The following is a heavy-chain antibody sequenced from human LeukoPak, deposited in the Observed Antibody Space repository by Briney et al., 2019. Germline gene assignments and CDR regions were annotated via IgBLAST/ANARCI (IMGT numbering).Heavy chain of an antibody. CDR3: ARDPRWEPYDNAFDI. J-gene: IGHJ3*02. CDR2: ISSSSGYI. V-gene: IGHV3-21*01. CDR1: GFTFSSYS. D-gene: IGHD1-26*01. Sequence: PGGSLRLSCAASGFTFSSYSMNWVRQAPGKGLEWVSSISSSSGYIYYADSVKGRFTTSRDNAKNSLYLQMNSLRAEDTAVYYCARDPRWEPYDNAFDIWGQGTMVTVSS.